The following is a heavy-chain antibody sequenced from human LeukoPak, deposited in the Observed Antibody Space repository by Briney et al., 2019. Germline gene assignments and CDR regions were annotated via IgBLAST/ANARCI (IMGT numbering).Heavy chain of an antibody. Sequence: GGFLRPSCAASGFTVSSSYMYWVRQAPGKGLEWVSFFYRGDSTYYAESVRGRFTISRDNSKNTLYLLMNSLIPEDTAVYYCAREVVSSPSYFDSWGQGTLVTVSS. J-gene: IGHJ4*02. CDR2: FYRGDST. V-gene: IGHV3-53*01. D-gene: IGHD2-15*01. CDR1: GFTVSSSY. CDR3: AREVVSSPSYFDS.